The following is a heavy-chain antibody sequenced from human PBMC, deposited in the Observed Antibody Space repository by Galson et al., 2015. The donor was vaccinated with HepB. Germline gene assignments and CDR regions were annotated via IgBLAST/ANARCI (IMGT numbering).Heavy chain of an antibody. V-gene: IGHV1-8*01. CDR1: GYTFISYD. D-gene: IGHD5-24*01. Sequence: SVKVSCKAPGYTFISYDINWVRQATGQGLEWMGWMNPNSGNAGYAQKFQGRVTMTRNTSISTAYMELSSLRSEDTAVYYCATTGATSSLGSFDYWGQRTLVTVSS. J-gene: IGHJ4*02. CDR2: MNPNSGNA. CDR3: ATTGATSSLGSFDY.